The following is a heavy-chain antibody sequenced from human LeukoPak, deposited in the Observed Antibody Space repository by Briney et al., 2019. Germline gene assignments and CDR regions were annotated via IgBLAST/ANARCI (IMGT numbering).Heavy chain of an antibody. CDR1: GFTFSTYN. D-gene: IGHD1-26*01. CDR2: ISSSSNYI. J-gene: IGHJ3*02. V-gene: IGHV3-21*01. CDR3: ARDVGASAPDAFDI. Sequence: GGSLRLSCAASGFTFSTYNMNWVRQAPGKGLEWVSSISSSSNYIYYADSVKGRFTISRDNAKNSLYLRMNSLRAEDTDVYYCARDVGASAPDAFDIWGQGTMVTVSS.